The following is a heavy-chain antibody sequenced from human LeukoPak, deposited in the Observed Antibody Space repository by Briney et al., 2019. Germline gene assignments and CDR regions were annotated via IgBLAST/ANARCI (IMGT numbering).Heavy chain of an antibody. J-gene: IGHJ4*02. CDR2: IKQDGSEK. D-gene: IGHD2-15*01. V-gene: IGHV3-7*03. CDR3: ARDHIGYCSGGSCSPFDY. Sequence: PGGSLRLSCAASGITFSSYWMSWVRQAPGKGLEWVANIKQDGSEKYYVDSVKGRFTISRDNAKNSLYLQMNSLRAEDTAVYYCARDHIGYCSGGSCSPFDYWGQGTLVTVSS. CDR1: GITFSSYW.